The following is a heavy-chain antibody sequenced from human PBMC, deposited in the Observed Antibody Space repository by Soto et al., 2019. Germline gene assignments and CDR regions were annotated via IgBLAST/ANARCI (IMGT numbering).Heavy chain of an antibody. J-gene: IGHJ4*02. CDR3: AREGCTTSSCRYFDW. D-gene: IGHD2-2*01. V-gene: IGHV3-53*01. CDR2: IYVGGNT. CDR1: GFTVSNNY. Sequence: EVQLVESGGGLIQPGGSLRLSCVASGFTVSNNYMSWVRQAPGKGLEWVSVIYVGGNTNYADSVKGRFTISRDNSKNTLYLQMNSLRVEDTAVYYCAREGCTTSSCRYFDWWGQGTLVTVSA.